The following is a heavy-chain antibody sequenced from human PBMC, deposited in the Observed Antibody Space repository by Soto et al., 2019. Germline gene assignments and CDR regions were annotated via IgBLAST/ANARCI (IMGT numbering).Heavy chain of an antibody. V-gene: IGHV4-39*01. CDR3: ARLIGTTTVFWRAYYIYL. CDR1: GGSLRWTSYY. CDR2: IHYNGTA. J-gene: IGHJ4*02. D-gene: IGHD3-3*01. Sequence: SETLSLTCIVSGGSLRWTSYYWAWIRQPPGKGLEWIGNIHYNGTAYYNPSFKSRITISVDPSKNQFFLNLSSVIAADTDVYYCARLIGTTTVFWRAYYIYLRGQETPVTVYS.